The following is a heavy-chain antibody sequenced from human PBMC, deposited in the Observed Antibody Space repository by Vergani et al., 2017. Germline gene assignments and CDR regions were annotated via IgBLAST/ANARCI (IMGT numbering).Heavy chain of an antibody. CDR2: IYHSGST. Sequence: QLQPQESGSGLVKPSQILSLICAVFGGSISSGGYSWSWIWQSPGKGLEWIGYIYHSGSTYYNPSLKSRVTISVDRSKNQFSLKLSSVTAADTAVYYCARGHDSSCYYYDYWGQGTLVTVSS. CDR1: GGSISSGGYS. V-gene: IGHV4-30-2*06. CDR3: ARGHDSSCYYYDY. J-gene: IGHJ4*02. D-gene: IGHD3-22*01.